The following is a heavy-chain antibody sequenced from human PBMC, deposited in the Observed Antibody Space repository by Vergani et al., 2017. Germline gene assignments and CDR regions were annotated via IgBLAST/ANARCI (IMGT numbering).Heavy chain of an antibody. CDR3: ARDGSGVVIKKVFDY. J-gene: IGHJ4*02. D-gene: IGHD3-3*01. CDR2: ISYDGSNK. CDR1: GYTFTSYA. Sequence: QVQLVQSGAEVKKPGASVKVSCKASGYTFTSYAMHWVRQAPGKGLEWVAVISYDGSNKYYADSVKGRFTISRDNSKNTLYLQMNSLRAEDTAVYYCARDGSGVVIKKVFDYWGQGTLVTVSS. V-gene: IGHV3-30-3*01.